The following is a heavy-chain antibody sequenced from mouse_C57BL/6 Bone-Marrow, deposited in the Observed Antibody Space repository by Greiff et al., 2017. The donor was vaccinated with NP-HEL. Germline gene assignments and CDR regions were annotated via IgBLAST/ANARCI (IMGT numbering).Heavy chain of an antibody. CDR2: INPNNGGT. CDR3: ATDYDYVWFAY. V-gene: IGHV1-26*01. D-gene: IGHD2-4*01. CDR1: GYTFTDYY. J-gene: IGHJ3*01. Sequence: DVQLQQSGPELVKPGASVKISCKASGYTFTDYYMNWVKQSHGKSLEWIGDINPNNGGTSYNQKFKGKATLTVDKSSSTAYMELRSLTSEDSAVYYCATDYDYVWFAYWGQGTLVTVSA.